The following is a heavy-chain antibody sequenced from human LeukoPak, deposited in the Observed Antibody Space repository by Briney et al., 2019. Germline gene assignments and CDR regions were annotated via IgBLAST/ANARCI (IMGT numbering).Heavy chain of an antibody. CDR1: GGSISSYY. CDR3: ATVPAVDY. J-gene: IGHJ4*02. CDR2: IYYSGST. D-gene: IGHD1-1*01. Sequence: SETLSLTCTVSGGSISSYYWSWIRQPPGKGLEWIGSIYYSGSTYYNPSLKSRVTISVDTSKNQFSLKLSSVTAADTAVYYCATVPAVDYWGQGTLVTVSS. V-gene: IGHV4-59*05.